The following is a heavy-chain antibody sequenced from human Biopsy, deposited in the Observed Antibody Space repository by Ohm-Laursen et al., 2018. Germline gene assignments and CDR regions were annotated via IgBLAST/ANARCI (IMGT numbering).Heavy chain of an antibody. CDR3: ARGIGSMVRGVIINVNNWFDP. CDR2: ISTYNGNT. CDR1: GYTFTTYA. Sequence: SSVKVSCNASGYTFTTYAISWVRQAPGQGLEWMGWISTYNGNTNYAQKVQGRVTMTTDTSTSTAYMELRSLRSDDTAVYYCARGIGSMVRGVIINVNNWFDPWDQGTLVTVSS. V-gene: IGHV1-18*01. D-gene: IGHD3-10*01. J-gene: IGHJ5*02.